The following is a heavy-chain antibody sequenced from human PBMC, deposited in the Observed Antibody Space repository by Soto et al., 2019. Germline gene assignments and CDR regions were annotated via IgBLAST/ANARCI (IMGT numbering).Heavy chain of an antibody. CDR2: ISGSGGST. CDR3: AKGGLAARPASSTYFDY. V-gene: IGHV3-23*01. D-gene: IGHD6-6*01. CDR1: GFTFSSYA. J-gene: IGHJ4*02. Sequence: EVQLLESGGGLVQPGGSLRLSCAASGFTFSSYAMSWVRQAPGKGLEWVSAISGSGGSTYYADSVKGRFTISRDNSKNTLYLQMNSLRAEDTAVYYCAKGGLAARPASSTYFDYWGQGTLVTVSS.